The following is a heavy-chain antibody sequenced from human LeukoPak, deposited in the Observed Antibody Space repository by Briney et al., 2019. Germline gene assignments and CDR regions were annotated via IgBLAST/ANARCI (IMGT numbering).Heavy chain of an antibody. J-gene: IGHJ4*02. CDR3: ARDASRYYDSSGYYPPTPFDC. V-gene: IGHV1-18*01. D-gene: IGHD3-22*01. CDR2: ISAYNGNT. Sequence: ASVKVSCKASGYTFTSYGISWVRQAPGQGLEWMGWISAYNGNTNYAQKLQGRVTMTTDTSTSTAYMELRSLRSDDTAVYHCARDASRYYDSSGYYPPTPFDCWGQGTLVTVSS. CDR1: GYTFTSYG.